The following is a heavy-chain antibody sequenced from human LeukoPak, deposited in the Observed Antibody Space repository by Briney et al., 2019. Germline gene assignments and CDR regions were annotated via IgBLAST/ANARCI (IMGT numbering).Heavy chain of an antibody. CDR1: GFTFTSYD. CDR2: INGSGDST. Sequence: GESLRLSCAASGFTFTSYDFSWVRQAPGKGLEWVSGINGSGDSTFYADSVKGRFTISRDNSKKTLYLQMNSLRAEDTAVYYCARDRVVVVPAALDYWGQGTLVTVSS. CDR3: ARDRVVVVPAALDY. J-gene: IGHJ4*02. D-gene: IGHD2-2*01. V-gene: IGHV3-23*01.